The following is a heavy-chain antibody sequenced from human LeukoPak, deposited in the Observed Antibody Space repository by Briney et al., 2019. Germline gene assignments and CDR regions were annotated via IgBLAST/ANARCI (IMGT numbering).Heavy chain of an antibody. Sequence: SETLSLTCTVSGGSISSHYWSWIRQPPGMGLEWIGYIYYSGSTNYNPSLKSRVTISVDTSKNQFSLKLSSVTAADTAVYYCARGDYSSSSLYYYYYMDVWGKGTTVTVSS. J-gene: IGHJ6*03. CDR2: IYYSGST. CDR1: GGSISSHY. CDR3: ARGDYSSSSLYYYYYMDV. D-gene: IGHD6-6*01. V-gene: IGHV4-59*11.